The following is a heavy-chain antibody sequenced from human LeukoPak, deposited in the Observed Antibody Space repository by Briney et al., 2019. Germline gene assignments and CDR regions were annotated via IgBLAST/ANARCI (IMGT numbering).Heavy chain of an antibody. V-gene: IGHV3-7*01. J-gene: IGHJ2*01. D-gene: IGHD3-10*01. CDR2: IKQDGSEK. CDR3: ASGSYWYFDL. CDR1: GFTFSNYW. Sequence: GGSLRLSCAASGFTFSNYWMSWVRQAPGKGLEWVANIKQDGSEKYYVDSVKGRFTISRDNAKNSLYLQMNSLRAEDTAVYYCASGSYWYFDLWGRGTLVTVSS.